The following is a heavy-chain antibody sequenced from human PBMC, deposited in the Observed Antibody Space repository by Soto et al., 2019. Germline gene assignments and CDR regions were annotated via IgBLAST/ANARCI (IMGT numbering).Heavy chain of an antibody. D-gene: IGHD2-15*01. CDR3: ARAHAPTLPFDH. J-gene: IGHJ4*02. V-gene: IGHV4-59*01. Sequence: PSETLSLTCTVSGASIRNVYWSWIRQPPGKGLEWIGFIFHSGNAKYNPSLKSRATMSVDTSKNQFSLSLDSVTAADTAVYFCARAHAPTLPFDHWGQGTLVTVSS. CDR1: GASIRNVY. CDR2: IFHSGNA.